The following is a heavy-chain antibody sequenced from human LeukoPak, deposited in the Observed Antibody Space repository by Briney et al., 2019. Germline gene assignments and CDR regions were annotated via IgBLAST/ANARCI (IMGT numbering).Heavy chain of an antibody. D-gene: IGHD3-22*01. Sequence: SETLSLTCSVSGGSFSTYYWSWIRQPPGQGLEWIGYIYYSGSTDYNPSLKSRVTILVDTSKSQYSLKLSSVTVADTALYYCARHSSYYYYLDIWGQGTIVTVSS. CDR1: GGSFSTYY. V-gene: IGHV4-59*08. CDR2: IYYSGST. CDR3: ARHSSYYYYLDI. J-gene: IGHJ3*02.